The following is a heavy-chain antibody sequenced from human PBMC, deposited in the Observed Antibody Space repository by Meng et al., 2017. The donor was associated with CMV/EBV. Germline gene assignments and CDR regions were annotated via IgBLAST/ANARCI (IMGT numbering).Heavy chain of an antibody. J-gene: IGHJ6*02. Sequence: GGSLRLSCAASGFTFSSYWMHWVRQAPGKGLVWVSRINSDGSSTSYADSVKGRFTISRDNAKNTLYLQMNSLRAEDTAVYYCARDLPYDFWSGYYRYHYYGMDVWGQGTTVTVSS. D-gene: IGHD3-3*01. CDR3: ARDLPYDFWSGYYRYHYYGMDV. V-gene: IGHV3-74*01. CDR2: INSDGSST. CDR1: GFTFSSYW.